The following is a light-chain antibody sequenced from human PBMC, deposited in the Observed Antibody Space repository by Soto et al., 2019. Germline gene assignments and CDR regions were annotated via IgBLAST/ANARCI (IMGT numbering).Light chain of an antibody. J-gene: IGKJ5*01. Sequence: EIVLTQSPGTLSLSPGERVTLSCRASQSVSSAYLAWYQQKRGQAPRLLIYGASNRATGIPDRFSGSGSGTDFTLTISRLEPEDFAVHYCQQYGSSPPSVTFGQGTRLEI. CDR1: QSVSSAY. V-gene: IGKV3-20*01. CDR2: GAS. CDR3: QQYGSSPPSVT.